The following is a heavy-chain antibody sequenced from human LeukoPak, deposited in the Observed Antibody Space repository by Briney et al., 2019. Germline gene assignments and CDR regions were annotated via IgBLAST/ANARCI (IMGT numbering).Heavy chain of an antibody. CDR3: ARSRIAARREGVGQQLVPYYFDY. CDR1: GGSISSSGYS. J-gene: IGHJ4*02. Sequence: SQTLSLTCAVSGGSISSSGYSWSWIRQPPGKGLEWIGYIYHSGSTSYNPSLKSRVTISVDRSRNQFSLKLSSVTAADTAVYYCARSRIAARREGVGQQLVPYYFDYWGQGTLVTVSS. V-gene: IGHV4-30-2*02. CDR2: IYHSGST. D-gene: IGHD6-6*01.